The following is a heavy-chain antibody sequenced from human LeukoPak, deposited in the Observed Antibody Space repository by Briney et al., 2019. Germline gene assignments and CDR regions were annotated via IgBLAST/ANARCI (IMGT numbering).Heavy chain of an antibody. CDR3: ARDSEASVDIVATPDY. Sequence: GRSLRLSCAASGFTFSSYGMHWVRQAPGKGLEWVAVIWYDGSNKYYADSVKGRFTISRDSSKNTLYLQMNSLRAEDTAVYYCARDSEASVDIVATPDYWGQGTLVTVSS. J-gene: IGHJ4*02. V-gene: IGHV3-33*01. CDR1: GFTFSSYG. CDR2: IWYDGSNK. D-gene: IGHD5-12*01.